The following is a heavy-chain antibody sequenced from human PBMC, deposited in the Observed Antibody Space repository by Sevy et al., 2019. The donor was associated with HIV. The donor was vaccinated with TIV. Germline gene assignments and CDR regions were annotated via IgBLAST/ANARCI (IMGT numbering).Heavy chain of an antibody. J-gene: IGHJ4*02. CDR3: ARAVDYGDYGGYFDY. V-gene: IGHV3-30*04. CDR1: GFTFSSYA. Sequence: GSLRLSCAASGFTFSSYAMHWVRQAPGKGLEWVAVISYDGSNKYYADSVKGRFTISRDNSKNTLYLQMNSLRAEDTAVYYCARAVDYGDYGGYFDYWGQGTLVTVSS. D-gene: IGHD4-17*01. CDR2: ISYDGSNK.